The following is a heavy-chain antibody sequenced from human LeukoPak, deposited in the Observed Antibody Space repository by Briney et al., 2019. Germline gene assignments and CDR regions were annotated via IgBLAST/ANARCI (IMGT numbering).Heavy chain of an antibody. CDR3: AKPARTDYADY. J-gene: IGHJ4*02. D-gene: IGHD1-14*01. CDR1: GFTFSSYA. Sequence: GGSLRLSCAASGFTFSSYAMNWVRQAPGKGLEWVSPINVSGGSTYYADSVKGRFTISRDNSKNTLYLQMNSLRAEDTAVYYCAKPARTDYADYWGQGTLVTVSS. V-gene: IGHV3-23*01. CDR2: INVSGGST.